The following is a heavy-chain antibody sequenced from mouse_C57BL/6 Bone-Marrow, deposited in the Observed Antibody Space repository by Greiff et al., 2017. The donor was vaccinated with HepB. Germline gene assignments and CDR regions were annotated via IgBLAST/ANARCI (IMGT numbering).Heavy chain of an antibody. J-gene: IGHJ1*03. CDR1: GYNFTSYG. D-gene: IGHD1-1*01. Sequence: QVQLQQSGAELARPGASVKLSCKASGYNFTSYGISWVKQRTGQGLEWIGEIYPRSGNTYYNEKFKGKATLTADKSSSTAYMELRSLTSDDSAVYFCARRDYCSSYNWYFDVWGTGTTVTVSS. CDR2: IYPRSGNT. V-gene: IGHV1-81*01. CDR3: ARRDYCSSYNWYFDV.